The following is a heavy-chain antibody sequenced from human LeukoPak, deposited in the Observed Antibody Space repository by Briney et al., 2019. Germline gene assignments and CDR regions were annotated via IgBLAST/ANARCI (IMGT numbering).Heavy chain of an antibody. V-gene: IGHV3-21*01. J-gene: IGHJ6*02. CDR2: ISSSSSYI. D-gene: IGHD3-16*02. CDR1: GFTFSSYS. CDR3: ARDQGYDYVWGSYRYPYYYYGMDV. Sequence: GGSLRISCAASGFTFSSYSRNWVRQAPGKGLEWVSSISSSSSYIYYADSVKGRFTISRDNAKNSLYLQMNSLRAEDTAVYYCARDQGYDYVWGSYRYPYYYYGMDVWGQGTTVTVSS.